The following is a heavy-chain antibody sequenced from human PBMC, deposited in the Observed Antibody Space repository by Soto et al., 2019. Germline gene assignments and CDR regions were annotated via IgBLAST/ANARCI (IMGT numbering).Heavy chain of an antibody. CDR1: GFTFSNYA. D-gene: IGHD3-3*01. CDR3: AREPLEKSNRVDY. Sequence: SLRLSCAASGFTFSNYAMHWVRQAPGKGLEWVAVISQDGTNEFYADSVKSRFTISRDNSKDTLYLQMNSLRDEDTAEYFCAREPLEKSNRVDYWGQGTLVTVSS. J-gene: IGHJ4*02. V-gene: IGHV3-30*04. CDR2: ISQDGTNE.